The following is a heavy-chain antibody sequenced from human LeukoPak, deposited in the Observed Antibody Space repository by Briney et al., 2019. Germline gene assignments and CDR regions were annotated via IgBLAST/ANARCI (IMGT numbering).Heavy chain of an antibody. J-gene: IGHJ3*02. CDR2: ISSSSTTI. Sequence: GGSLRLSCAASGFTFSSYEMNWVRQAPGKGLEWVSYISSSSTTIYYADSVKGRFTISRDNARNSLYLQMNSLRADDTAVYYCARDHHRRLYDSQARDTFDIWGQGTMVTVSS. CDR3: ARDHHRRLYDSQARDTFDI. V-gene: IGHV3-48*01. D-gene: IGHD3-22*01. CDR1: GFTFSSYE.